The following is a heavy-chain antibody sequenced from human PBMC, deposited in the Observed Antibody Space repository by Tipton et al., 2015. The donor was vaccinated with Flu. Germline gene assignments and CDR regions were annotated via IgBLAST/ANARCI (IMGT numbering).Heavy chain of an antibody. J-gene: IGHJ4*02. CDR1: GGSISKNYYF. CDR2: IYTDGRT. CDR3: ATYYYDTSGPIFDC. Sequence: GLVKPSGTLSLTCTVSGGSISKNYYFWGWLRQPPGKGLEWIGSIYTDGRTYYNPSLESRITASLDTSQDQFSLNLNSVTAADSAVYYCATYYYDTSGPIFDCWGQGALVTVSS. D-gene: IGHD3-22*01. V-gene: IGHV4-39*01.